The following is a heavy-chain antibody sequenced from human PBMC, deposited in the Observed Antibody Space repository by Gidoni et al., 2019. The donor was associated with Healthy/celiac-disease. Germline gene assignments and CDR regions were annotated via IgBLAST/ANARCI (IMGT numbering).Heavy chain of an antibody. D-gene: IGHD5-12*01. CDR3: AKEKSDYDDAFDI. J-gene: IGHJ3*02. Sequence: EVQLLESGRGLVQPGGSLSLSSEPSGFTFSRDAMSWVRHAPGKGLEWLSAISGSGGGTYCAESVKGRFTISRDNSKNTLCLQMNSLRAEDTAVYYCAKEKSDYDDAFDIWGQGTLVTASS. CDR2: ISGSGGGT. CDR1: GFTFSRDA. V-gene: IGHV3-23*01.